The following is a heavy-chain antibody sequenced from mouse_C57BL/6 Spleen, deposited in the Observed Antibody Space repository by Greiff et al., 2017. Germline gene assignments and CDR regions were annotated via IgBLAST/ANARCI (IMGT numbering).Heavy chain of an antibody. CDR3: ARISYYFDY. Sequence: QLQESGPGLVKPSQSLSLTCSVTGYSITSGYYWNWIRQFPGNKLEWMGYISYDGSNNYNPSLKNRISITRDTSKNQFFLKLNSVTTEDTATYYCARISYYFDYWGQGTTLTVSS. J-gene: IGHJ2*01. CDR1: GYSITSGYY. V-gene: IGHV3-6*01. CDR2: ISYDGSN. D-gene: IGHD6-2*01.